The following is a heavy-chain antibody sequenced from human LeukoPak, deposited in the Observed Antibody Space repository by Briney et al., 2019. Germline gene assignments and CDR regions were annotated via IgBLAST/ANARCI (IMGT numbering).Heavy chain of an antibody. V-gene: IGHV3-30*03. CDR1: GLTFSSKY. CDR2: ISYDGSNK. CDR3: AGDYSSSSLYFDY. D-gene: IGHD6-6*01. Sequence: GGSLRLSCALSGLTFSSKYMHWVRQAPGKGLEWVAVISYDGSNKYYADSVKGRFTISRDNSKNTLYLQMNSLRAEDPAVYYCAGDYSSSSLYFDYWGQGTLVTVSS. J-gene: IGHJ4*02.